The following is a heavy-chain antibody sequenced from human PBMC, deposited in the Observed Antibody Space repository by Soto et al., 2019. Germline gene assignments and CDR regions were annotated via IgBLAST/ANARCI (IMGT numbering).Heavy chain of an antibody. Sequence: EVQLVESGGGLVQPGGPLRLSCAPSGFTFSSYSMNWFPQAPGKGLEWVSYIGSSSSTIYYADSVKGRFTISRDNAKNSLYLQMNSLRAKDTAVYYCASDSPTGYSSGWYNYWGQGTLVTVSS. CDR1: GFTFSSYS. CDR3: ASDSPTGYSSGWYNY. D-gene: IGHD6-19*01. V-gene: IGHV3-48*01. J-gene: IGHJ4*02. CDR2: IGSSSSTI.